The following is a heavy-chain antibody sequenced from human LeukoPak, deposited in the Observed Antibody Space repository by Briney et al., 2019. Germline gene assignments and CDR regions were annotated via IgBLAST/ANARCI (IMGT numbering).Heavy chain of an antibody. D-gene: IGHD6-19*01. J-gene: IGHJ3*02. CDR1: GGSISSYY. Sequence: SETLSLTCTVSGGSISSYYWSWIRQPPGKGLEWIGYIYYSGSTNYNPSLKSRVTISVDTSKNQFSLKLSSVTAADTAVYYCARDSSNGWSYDAFDIWGQGTMVTVSS. CDR2: IYYSGST. CDR3: ARDSSNGWSYDAFDI. V-gene: IGHV4-59*12.